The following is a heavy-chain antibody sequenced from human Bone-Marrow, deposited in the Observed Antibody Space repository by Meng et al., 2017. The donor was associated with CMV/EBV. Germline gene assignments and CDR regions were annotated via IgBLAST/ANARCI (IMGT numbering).Heavy chain of an antibody. D-gene: IGHD3-3*01. J-gene: IGHJ4*02. CDR2: ISWNSGSI. CDR1: GFTFDDYA. Sequence: GGSLRLSCAASGFTFDDYAMHWVRQAPGKGLEWVSGISWNSGSIGYADSVKGRFTISRDNAKNSLYLQMNSLRAEDTALYYCAKDYDIWSTFDYWGQGTLVTVS. V-gene: IGHV3-9*01. CDR3: AKDYDIWSTFDY.